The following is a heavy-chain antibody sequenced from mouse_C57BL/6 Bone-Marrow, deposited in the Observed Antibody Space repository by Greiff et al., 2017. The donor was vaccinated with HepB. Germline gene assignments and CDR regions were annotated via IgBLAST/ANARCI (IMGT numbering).Heavy chain of an antibody. V-gene: IGHV5-6*01. CDR2: ISSGGSYT. Sequence: EVKLQESGGDLVKPGGSLKLSCAASGFTFSSYGMSWVRQTPDKRLEWVATISSGGSYTYYPDSVKGRFTIYRDNAKNTLYLQMSSLKSEDTAMYYCARHDYGGYFDVWGTGTTVTVSS. J-gene: IGHJ1*03. D-gene: IGHD1-1*01. CDR3: ARHDYGGYFDV. CDR1: GFTFSSYG.